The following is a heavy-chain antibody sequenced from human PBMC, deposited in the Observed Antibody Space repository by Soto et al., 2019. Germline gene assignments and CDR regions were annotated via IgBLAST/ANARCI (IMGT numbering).Heavy chain of an antibody. V-gene: IGHV4-59*01. J-gene: IGHJ6*02. Sequence: SETLSLTCTVSGGSLDYYCWTWVRQPPGKGLEWIGDISDSGRTKYNPSLRSRVTISVDTSKNQFSLTLNSVTAADTAVYYCAIDSTTSSPYYCTHVRGQAITVTV. CDR1: GGSLDYYC. CDR2: ISDSGRT. D-gene: IGHD1-26*01. CDR3: AIDSTTSSPYYCTHV.